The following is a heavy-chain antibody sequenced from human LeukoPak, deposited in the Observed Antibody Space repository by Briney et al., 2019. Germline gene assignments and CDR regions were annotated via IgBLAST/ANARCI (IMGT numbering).Heavy chain of an antibody. CDR2: ISLYKGNT. CDR1: GYTFSSYG. Sequence: ASVKVSCKASGYTFSSYGISWVRQAPGQGLEWMGWISLYKGNTNYAQKLQGRVTMTTDTSTSTAYMELRSLRSDDTAVYYCARAAGEYCSSTSCYAGGDYWGQGTLVTVSS. V-gene: IGHV1-18*01. CDR3: ARAAGEYCSSTSCYAGGDY. J-gene: IGHJ4*02. D-gene: IGHD2-2*01.